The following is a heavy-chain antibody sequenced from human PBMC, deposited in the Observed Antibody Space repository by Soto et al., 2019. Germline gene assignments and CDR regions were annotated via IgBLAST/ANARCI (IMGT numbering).Heavy chain of an antibody. Sequence: SQTLSLTCVISGDSVSSNSAAWNWIRQSPSRGLEWLGRTYYRSKWYNDYAVSVKSRITINPDTSKNQFSLQLNSVTPEDTAVYYCARVQYYDFWSGYYSYYFDYWGQGTLVTVSS. V-gene: IGHV6-1*01. CDR2: TYYRSKWYN. D-gene: IGHD3-3*01. CDR3: ARVQYYDFWSGYYSYYFDY. J-gene: IGHJ4*02. CDR1: GDSVSSNSAA.